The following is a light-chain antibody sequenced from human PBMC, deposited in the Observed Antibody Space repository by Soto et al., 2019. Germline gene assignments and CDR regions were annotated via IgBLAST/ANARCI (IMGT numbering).Light chain of an antibody. Sequence: QSVLTQPPSASGTPGQRVTISCSGSSSNIGSNPVHWYQQLPGTAPKLLIHNNNQRPSRVPDRFTGSKSSTSSTLAISGLQSKDEDEYYCESWDVSMSSVLIGVGTKLTVL. CDR2: NNN. V-gene: IGLV1-44*01. J-gene: IGLJ2*01. CDR1: SSNIGSNP. CDR3: ESWDVSMSSVL.